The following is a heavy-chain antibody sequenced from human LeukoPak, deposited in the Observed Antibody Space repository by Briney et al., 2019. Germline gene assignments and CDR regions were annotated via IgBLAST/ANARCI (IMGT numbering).Heavy chain of an antibody. V-gene: IGHV3-21*01. CDR1: GFTFSNYS. J-gene: IGHJ4*02. CDR2: VSYSSSYI. Sequence: PGGSLRLSCAASGFTFSNYSMNWVRQAPGKGLEWVSSVSYSSSYIYYSHSVKGRFTVSRDNAKNSLHLQMNSLRPEDTAVYYCAKGDSGTYSYSFDWGQGALVTVSS. CDR3: AKGDSGTYSYSFD. D-gene: IGHD3-10*01.